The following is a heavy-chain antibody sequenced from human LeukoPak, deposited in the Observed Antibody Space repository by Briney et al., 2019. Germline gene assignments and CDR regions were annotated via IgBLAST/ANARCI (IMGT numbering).Heavy chain of an antibody. CDR1: GFSFSTYT. J-gene: IGHJ4*02. Sequence: GGSLRLSCAASGFSFSTYTMAWVRQAPGKGLEWVSTISDSGGNTYYVASVEGRFTISRDDSKNTLYLQMNSLRAEDTAVYYCVKDEWDYWGQGTQVTVSS. CDR3: VKDEWDY. D-gene: IGHD3-3*01. V-gene: IGHV3-23*01. CDR2: ISDSGGNT.